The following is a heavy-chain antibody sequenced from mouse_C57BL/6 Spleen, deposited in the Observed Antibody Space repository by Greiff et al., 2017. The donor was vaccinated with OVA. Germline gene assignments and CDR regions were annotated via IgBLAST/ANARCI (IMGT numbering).Heavy chain of an antibody. J-gene: IGHJ4*01. CDR3: ARPDYYYGSSYGHYYAMDY. CDR1: GYTFTSYG. V-gene: IGHV1-81*01. CDR2: IYPRSGNT. D-gene: IGHD1-1*01. Sequence: VQLQQSGAELARPGASVKLSCKASGYTFTSYGISWVKQRTGQGLEWIGEIYPRSGNTYYNEKFKGTATLTSDTSSSTAYMELRSLTSEDSAVYFCARPDYYYGSSYGHYYAMDYWGQGTSVTVSS.